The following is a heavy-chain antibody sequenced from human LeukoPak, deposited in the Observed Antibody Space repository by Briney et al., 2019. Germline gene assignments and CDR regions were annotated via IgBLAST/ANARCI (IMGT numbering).Heavy chain of an antibody. CDR2: LSGSGGSP. J-gene: IGHJ4*02. D-gene: IGHD6-13*01. V-gene: IGHV3-23*01. CDR1: GFTFSSYA. Sequence: GGSLRLSCAASGFTFSSYAMSWVRQAPGKGLEWVSGLSGSGGSPNYANSVKGRFTISRDNSKNTLYLQMNSLRAEDTAVYYCANALGGGNTWYYFDCWGQGTLVTVSS. CDR3: ANALGGGNTWYYFDC.